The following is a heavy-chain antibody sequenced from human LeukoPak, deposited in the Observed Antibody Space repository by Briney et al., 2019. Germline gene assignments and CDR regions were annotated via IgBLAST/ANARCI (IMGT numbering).Heavy chain of an antibody. D-gene: IGHD3-16*01. J-gene: IGHJ6*03. CDR1: GFTVSSYS. CDR2: ISSSSSTI. V-gene: IGHV3-48*01. CDR3: ARDWAVGYYYYMDV. Sequence: GGSLRLPCAASGFTVSSYSMNWVRQAPGKGLEWVSYISSSSSTIYYADSVKGRFTISRDNAKNSLYLQMNSLRAEDTAVYYCARDWAVGYYYYMDVWGKGTTVTVSS.